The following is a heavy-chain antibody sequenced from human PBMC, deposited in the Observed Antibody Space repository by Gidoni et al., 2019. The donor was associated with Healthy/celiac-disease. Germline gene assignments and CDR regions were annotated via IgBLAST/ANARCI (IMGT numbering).Heavy chain of an antibody. Sequence: EVQLVESGGGLVQPGGSLRLSCAASGFTFSNAWMNWVRQAPGKGLEWVGRIKSKTDGGRTDYAAPVKGRFTISRDDSKNTLYLQMNSLKTEDTAVYYCTTEKVAGYSGYDWYYYYYGMDVWGQGTTVTVSS. CDR2: IKSKTDGGRT. CDR3: TTEKVAGYSGYDWYYYYYGMDV. J-gene: IGHJ6*02. CDR1: GFTFSNAW. D-gene: IGHD5-12*01. V-gene: IGHV3-15*07.